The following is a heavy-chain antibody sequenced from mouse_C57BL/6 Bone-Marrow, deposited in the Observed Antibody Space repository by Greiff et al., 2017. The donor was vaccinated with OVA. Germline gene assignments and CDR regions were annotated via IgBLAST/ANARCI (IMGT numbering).Heavy chain of an antibody. CDR2: IDPSDSYT. J-gene: IGHJ3*01. CDR3: ARVVDYDECAY. CDR1: GYTFTSYW. D-gene: IGHD2-4*01. Sequence: QVQLQQPGAELVKPGASVKLSCKASGYTFTSYWMQWVKQRPGQGLEWIGEIDPSDSYTNYNQKFKGKATLTVDTSSSTAYMQLSSLTSEDSAVYYCARVVDYDECAYWGQGTLVTVSA. V-gene: IGHV1-50*01.